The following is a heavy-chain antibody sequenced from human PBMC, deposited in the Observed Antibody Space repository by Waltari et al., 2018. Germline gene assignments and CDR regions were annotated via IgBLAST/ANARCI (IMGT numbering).Heavy chain of an antibody. CDR3: AAGQSGYRLSLDYYGMDV. J-gene: IGHJ6*02. V-gene: IGHV1-69*06. D-gene: IGHD3-3*01. CDR1: GGTFSSYA. CDR2: IIPIFGTA. Sequence: QVQLVQSGAEVKKPGSSVKVSCKASGGTFSSYAISWVRQAPGQGLEWMGGIIPIFGTANYAQKLQGRVTMTTDTSTSTAYMELRSLRSDDTAVYYCAAGQSGYRLSLDYYGMDVWGQGTTVTVSS.